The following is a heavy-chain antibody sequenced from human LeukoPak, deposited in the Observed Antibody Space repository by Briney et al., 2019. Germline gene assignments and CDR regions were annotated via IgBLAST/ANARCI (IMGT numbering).Heavy chain of an antibody. V-gene: IGHV1-46*03. D-gene: IGHD6-19*01. J-gene: IGHJ4*02. CDR1: GYTFTSYY. CDR3: AREGAIIAVAGTGFDY. CDR2: INPSGGST. Sequence: AASVKVSCKASGYTFTSYYMHWVRQAPGQGLEWMGIINPSGGSTRYAQKFQGRVTTTRDTSTSTVYMELSSLRSEDTAVYCCAREGAIIAVAGTGFDYWGQGTLVTVSS.